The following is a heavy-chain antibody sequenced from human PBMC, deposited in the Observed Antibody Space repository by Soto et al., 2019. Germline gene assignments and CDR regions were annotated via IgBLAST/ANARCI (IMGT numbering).Heavy chain of an antibody. CDR3: ARTEWIQLWSDY. CDR1: GASISSGGYY. Sequence: QVQLLESGPGLVKPSQTLSLICNVSGASISSGGYYWSWIRQRPGRGLGWLGFIYYSGISHYNPSLKSRATISVDTSKNQFSLKLISLTAADTAVYYCARTEWIQLWSDYWGQGARVTVS. CDR2: IYYSGIS. D-gene: IGHD5-18*01. V-gene: IGHV4-31*03. J-gene: IGHJ4*02.